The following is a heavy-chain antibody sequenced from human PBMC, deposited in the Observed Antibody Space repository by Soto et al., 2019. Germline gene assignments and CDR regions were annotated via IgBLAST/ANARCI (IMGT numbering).Heavy chain of an antibody. Sequence: GGSLRLSCSTSGFTFSTYAMNWVRQAPGKGLEWVSALSGSGGTTYYADSVRGRFTISRDNSKNTLFLQMSGLRAEDTALYYCAKQRAGYGSGSDTFYFDFWGQGTLVTVSS. J-gene: IGHJ4*02. D-gene: IGHD3-10*01. CDR1: GFTFSTYA. CDR2: LSGSGGTT. CDR3: AKQRAGYGSGSDTFYFDF. V-gene: IGHV3-23*01.